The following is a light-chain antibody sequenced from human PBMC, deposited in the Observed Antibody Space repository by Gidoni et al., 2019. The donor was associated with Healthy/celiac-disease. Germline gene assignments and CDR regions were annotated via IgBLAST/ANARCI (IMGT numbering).Light chain of an antibody. J-gene: IGKJ1*01. CDR3: QQYNNWPPEGT. CDR2: GAS. V-gene: IGKV3-15*01. CDR1: QSGSSN. Sequence: EIVMTQSPATLSVSPGERATLSCRASQSGSSNLAWYQQKPGQAPRLLIYGASTRATGIPARFSGSGSGTEFTLTISSLQSEDFAVYYCQQYNNWPPEGTFGQGTKVEIK.